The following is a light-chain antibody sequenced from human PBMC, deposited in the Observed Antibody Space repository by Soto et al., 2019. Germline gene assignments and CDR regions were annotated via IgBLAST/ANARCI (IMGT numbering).Light chain of an antibody. CDR1: SSDVGNYNY. Sequence: QSALTQPRSVSGSPGQSVTISCTGTSSDVGNYNYVSWYQQHPGKAPKLMIYDVSKRPSGVPDHFSGSKSGNTASLPISGLQAEDEADYYCCSYAGSYTWVFGGGTKLTVL. J-gene: IGLJ3*02. V-gene: IGLV2-11*01. CDR3: CSYAGSYTWV. CDR2: DVS.